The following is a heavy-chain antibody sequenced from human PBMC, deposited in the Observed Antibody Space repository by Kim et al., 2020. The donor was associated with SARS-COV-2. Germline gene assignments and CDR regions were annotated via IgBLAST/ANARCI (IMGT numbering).Heavy chain of an antibody. CDR3: VKASPYYFTS. J-gene: IGHJ4*02. Sequence: GGSLRLSCAASGFIFENFCMHWVRQAPGKGLEWVSCVTTDAETYYIDSLTGLLTVSRNNSKHMMYLQIHSLGAEDTAVYYCVKASPYYFTSCGQGTLVTV. CDR2: VTTDAET. V-gene: IGHV3-23*01. CDR1: GFIFENFC.